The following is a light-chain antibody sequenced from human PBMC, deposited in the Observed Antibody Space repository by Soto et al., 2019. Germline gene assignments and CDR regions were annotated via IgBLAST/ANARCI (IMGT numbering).Light chain of an antibody. J-gene: IGKJ4*01. CDR1: QSVGSY. CDR2: DAS. Sequence: EIVLTQSPATLSLSPGARATLSCRASQSVGSYLAWYQQKPGQAPRLLIYDASNRATGIPARFSGSGSGTDFTRTISSLEPEDFAVYYCQQRSNWPRLTFGGGTKVEIK. V-gene: IGKV3-11*01. CDR3: QQRSNWPRLT.